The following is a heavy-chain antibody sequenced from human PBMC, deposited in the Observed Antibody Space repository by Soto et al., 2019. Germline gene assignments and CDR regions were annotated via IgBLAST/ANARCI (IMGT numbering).Heavy chain of an antibody. CDR3: ARGTGYCSGGSCWNY. CDR2: INHSGST. D-gene: IGHD2-15*01. J-gene: IGHJ4*02. CDR1: GGSFSGYY. V-gene: IGHV4-34*01. Sequence: PSEPLSLPCAVYGGSFSGYYWSWIRQPPGKGLEWIGEINHSGSTNYNPSLKSRVTISVDTSKNQFSLKLSSVTAADTAVYYCARGTGYCSGGSCWNYWGQGTLVTL.